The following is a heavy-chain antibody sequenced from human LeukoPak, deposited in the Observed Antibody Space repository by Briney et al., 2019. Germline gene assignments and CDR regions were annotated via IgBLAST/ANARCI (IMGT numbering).Heavy chain of an antibody. CDR1: GYTFTSYA. J-gene: IGHJ6*04. CDR3: ASSETYYYGSGSTPYYYYGMDV. D-gene: IGHD3-10*01. Sequence: GASVKVSCKASGYTFTSYAMNWVRQAPGQGLEWMGWINTNTGNPTYAQGFTGRFVFSLDTSVSTAYLQICSLKAEDTAVYYCASSETYYYGSGSTPYYYYGMDVWGKGTTVTVSS. V-gene: IGHV7-4-1*01. CDR2: INTNTGNP.